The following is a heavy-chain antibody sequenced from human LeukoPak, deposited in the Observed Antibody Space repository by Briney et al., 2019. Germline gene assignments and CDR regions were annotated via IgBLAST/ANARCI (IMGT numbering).Heavy chain of an antibody. V-gene: IGHV3-21*04. D-gene: IGHD2-2*01. Sequence: PGGSLRLSCAASGFTFSSYEMNWVRQAPGKGLEWVSSISSSSSYIYYADSVKGRFTISRDNAKNSLYLQMNSLRAEDTAVYYCAKGVVVAPDVTPFDYWGQGTLVTVSS. CDR2: ISSSSSYI. CDR3: AKGVVVAPDVTPFDY. CDR1: GFTFSSYE. J-gene: IGHJ4*02.